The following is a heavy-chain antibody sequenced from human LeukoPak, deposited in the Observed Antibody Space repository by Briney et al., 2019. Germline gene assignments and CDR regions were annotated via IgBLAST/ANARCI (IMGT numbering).Heavy chain of an antibody. CDR1: GGSISSSSYY. D-gene: IGHD3-10*01. CDR3: ARAVGSGSFQTYYYYMDV. CDR2: IYYSGST. J-gene: IGHJ6*03. Sequence: SETLSLTCTVSGGSISSSSYYWGWIRQPPGKGLEWIGSIYYSGSTYYNPSLKSRVTISVDTSKNQFSLKLRSVTAADTAVYYCARAVGSGSFQTYYYYMDVWGKGTTVTISS. V-gene: IGHV4-39*01.